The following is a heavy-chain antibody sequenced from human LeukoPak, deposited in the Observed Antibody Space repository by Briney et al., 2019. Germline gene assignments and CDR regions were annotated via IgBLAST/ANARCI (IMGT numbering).Heavy chain of an antibody. CDR3: AKDLRVAAAGTGMDV. J-gene: IGHJ6*02. Sequence: GGSLRLSCAASGFTVSSNYMSWVRQAPGKGLERVAVISYDGSNKYFVDSVKGRFTISRDNSKNTLYLQMDSLRAEDTALYYCAKDLRVAAAGTGMDVWGQGTTVTVSS. CDR2: ISYDGSNK. V-gene: IGHV3-30*18. D-gene: IGHD6-13*01. CDR1: GFTVSSNY.